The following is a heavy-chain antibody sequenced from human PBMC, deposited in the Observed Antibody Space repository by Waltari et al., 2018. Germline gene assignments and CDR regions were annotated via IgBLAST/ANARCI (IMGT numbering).Heavy chain of an antibody. V-gene: IGHV1-69*01. Sequence: QVQLVQSGAEVKKPGSSVKVSCKASGGTFSSYAISWVRQAPGQGLEWMGGIIPIFGTANYAQKFQGRVTITADESTSTAYMERSSLGSEDTAVYYCARGVTQDYDILTGYPYYFDYWGQGTLVTVSS. CDR1: GGTFSSYA. J-gene: IGHJ4*02. CDR2: IIPIFGTA. D-gene: IGHD3-9*01. CDR3: ARGVTQDYDILTGYPYYFDY.